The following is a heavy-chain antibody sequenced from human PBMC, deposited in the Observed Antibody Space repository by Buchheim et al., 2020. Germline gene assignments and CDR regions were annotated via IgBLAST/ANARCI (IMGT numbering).Heavy chain of an antibody. CDR3: ARASMITFGGVIVNGWFDP. D-gene: IGHD3-16*02. CDR1: GGSISSYY. CDR2: IYYSGST. Sequence: QVQLQESGPGLVKPSETLSLTCTVSGGSISSYYWSWIRQPPGKGLEWIGYIYYSGSTNYNPSLKSRVTISVDTSKNQFYLKLSSVTAADTAVYYCARASMITFGGVIVNGWFDPWGQGTL. V-gene: IGHV4-59*01. J-gene: IGHJ5*02.